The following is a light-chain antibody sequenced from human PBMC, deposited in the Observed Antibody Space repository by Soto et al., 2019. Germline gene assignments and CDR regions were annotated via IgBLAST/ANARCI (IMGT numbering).Light chain of an antibody. Sequence: DIQMTQSPSSVSASVGDTVTITCRASQGIYSRLAWYQQKPGKAPELLIYDASNLETGVPSRFSGGGYGTDFTFTISSLQPEDIATYYCQHYNNLLGTFGPGTKVDI. V-gene: IGKV1-33*01. CDR1: QGIYSR. CDR3: QHYNNLLGT. J-gene: IGKJ3*01. CDR2: DAS.